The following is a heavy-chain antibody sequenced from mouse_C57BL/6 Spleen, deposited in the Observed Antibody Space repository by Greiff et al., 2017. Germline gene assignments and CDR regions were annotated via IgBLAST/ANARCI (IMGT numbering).Heavy chain of an antibody. D-gene: IGHD1-1*01. V-gene: IGHV1-54*01. CDR2: INPGRGGT. Sequence: VQLQQSGAELVRPGTSVKVSCKASGYAFTNYLIEWVKQRPGQGLEWIGVINPGRGGTNYSEKFKGKATLTADKSSSTAYMLLSSLTSEDSSVYFCARFLLGFAYWGQGTLVSVSA. CDR1: GYAFTNYL. J-gene: IGHJ3*01. CDR3: ARFLLGFAY.